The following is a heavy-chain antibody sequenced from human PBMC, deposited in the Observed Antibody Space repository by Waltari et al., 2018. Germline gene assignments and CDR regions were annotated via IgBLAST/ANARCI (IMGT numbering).Heavy chain of an antibody. J-gene: IGHJ4*02. Sequence: QVQLVQSGAEVKKPGASVKVSCKASGYTFTGYYMHWVRQAPGQGLEWMGRINPNSGGTNYAQKFQGRVTISVDTSKNQFSLKLSSVTAADTAVYYCARGLERPMEAFDYWGQGTLVTVSS. D-gene: IGHD1-1*01. CDR1: GYTFTGYY. CDR3: ARGLERPMEAFDY. CDR2: INPNSGGT. V-gene: IGHV1-2*06.